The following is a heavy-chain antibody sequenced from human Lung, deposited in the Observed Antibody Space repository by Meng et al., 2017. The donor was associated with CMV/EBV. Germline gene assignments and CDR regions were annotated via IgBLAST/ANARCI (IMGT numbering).Heavy chain of an antibody. J-gene: IGHJ4*02. D-gene: IGHD3/OR15-3a*01. CDR2: IYYSGST. CDR3: ARSKGLFDD. CDR1: GGSISSSSYH. V-gene: IGHV4-39*07. Sequence: QLQLQESGPGLVKPSXTLSLTCTVSGGSISSSSYHRGWIRQPPGKGLEWIGSIYYSGSTYHNPSLKSRLIISVDTSKNQFSLRLSSVTAADTAVYYCARSKGLFDDWGQGTLGTVSS.